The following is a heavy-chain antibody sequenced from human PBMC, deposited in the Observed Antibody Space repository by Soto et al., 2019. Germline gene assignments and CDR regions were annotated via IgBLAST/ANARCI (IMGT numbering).Heavy chain of an antibody. CDR1: GGSFSGYY. D-gene: IGHD2-15*01. J-gene: IGHJ6*03. V-gene: IGHV4-34*01. CDR2: INHSGST. CDR3: ARVGVVAAYYYMDV. Sequence: SETLSLTCAVYGGSFSGYYWSWIRQPPGKGLEWIGEINHSGSTNYNPSLKSRVTISVDTSKNQFSLKLSSVTAADTAVYYCARVGVVAAYYYMDVWGKGTTVTVSS.